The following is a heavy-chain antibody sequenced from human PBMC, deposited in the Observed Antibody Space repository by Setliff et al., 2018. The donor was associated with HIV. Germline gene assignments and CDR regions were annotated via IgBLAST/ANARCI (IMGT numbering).Heavy chain of an antibody. J-gene: IGHJ4*02. CDR1: DDSISSNY. D-gene: IGHD2-2*01. CDR2: IYTGGRT. Sequence: SETLSLTCTVSDDSISSNYWSWIRQSAGKGLEWVGRIYTGGRTNYNPSLKGRVTMSVDTSKNQFSLNLSSVTAADTAVYYCARDRMPMASWVPDKWGQGTLVTVLL. V-gene: IGHV4-4*07. CDR3: ARDRMPMASWVPDK.